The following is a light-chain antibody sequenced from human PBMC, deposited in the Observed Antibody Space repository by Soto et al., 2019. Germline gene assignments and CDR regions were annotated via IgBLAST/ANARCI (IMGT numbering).Light chain of an antibody. CDR3: QQYHNLPII. V-gene: IGKV1-33*01. J-gene: IGKJ5*01. Sequence: DIQMTQSPSSLSASVGDRVTITCQASQDITNSLNWYQQKPGKAPKILIYGASNLETGVPPRFSGGGSGTDFTLTISSLQPEDIEAYYCQQYHNLPIIFGQGTRLEIK. CDR1: QDITNS. CDR2: GAS.